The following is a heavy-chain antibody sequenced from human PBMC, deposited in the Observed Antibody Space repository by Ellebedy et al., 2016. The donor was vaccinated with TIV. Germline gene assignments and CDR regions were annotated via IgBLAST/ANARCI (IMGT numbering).Heavy chain of an antibody. CDR1: GYTFTSYG. CDR3: ARDRIVVVVAATKLDY. Sequence: ASVKVSXKASGYTFTSYGISWVRQAPGQGLEWMGWISAYNGNTNYAQKLQGRVTMTTDTSTSTAYMELRSLRSDDTAVYYCARDRIVVVVAATKLDYWGQGTLVTVSS. CDR2: ISAYNGNT. V-gene: IGHV1-18*04. D-gene: IGHD2-15*01. J-gene: IGHJ4*02.